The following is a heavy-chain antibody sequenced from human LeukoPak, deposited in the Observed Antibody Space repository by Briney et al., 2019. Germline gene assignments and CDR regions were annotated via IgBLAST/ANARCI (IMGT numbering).Heavy chain of an antibody. V-gene: IGHV4-31*03. CDR1: GGSISSGGYY. CDR3: AGGYCTNGVCPISDY. D-gene: IGHD2-8*01. CDR2: IYYSGST. J-gene: IGHJ4*02. Sequence: PSETLSLTCTVSGGSISSGGYYWSWIRQHPGKGLEWIGYIYYSGSTYYNPSLKSRVTISVDTSKNQFSLKLSSVTAADAAVYYCAGGYCTNGVCPISDYWGQGTLVTVSS.